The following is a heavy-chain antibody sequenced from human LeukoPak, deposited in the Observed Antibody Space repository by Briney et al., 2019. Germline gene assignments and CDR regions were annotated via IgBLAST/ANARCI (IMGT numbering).Heavy chain of an antibody. J-gene: IGHJ4*02. CDR2: ISSSGSTI. Sequence: PRGSLRLSCAASGFTFSDYYMSWIRQAPGKGLEWVSYISSSGSTIYYADSVKGRFTISRDNAKNSLYLQMNSLRVEDTAVFYCARVPFSMGYYGSVTFYGFDYWGQGTLVTVSS. CDR1: GFTFSDYY. V-gene: IGHV3-11*04. D-gene: IGHD3-10*01. CDR3: ARVPFSMGYYGSVTFYGFDY.